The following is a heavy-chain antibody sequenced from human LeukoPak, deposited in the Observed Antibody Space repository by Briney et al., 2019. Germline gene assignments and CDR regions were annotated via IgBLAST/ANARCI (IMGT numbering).Heavy chain of an antibody. J-gene: IGHJ4*02. D-gene: IGHD3-10*01. CDR3: SRDRRPKNFGSGSYGY. Sequence: PGGSLRLSCAASGFPFSDYAMHWVRQAPVTGLEWVALISYDGNTVYYADSVKGRFTISRDDSQNTFYLQMNSLRTDDSAVYFCSRDRRPKNFGSGSYGYWGQGTLVSVSS. CDR1: GFPFSDYA. V-gene: IGHV3-30*04. CDR2: ISYDGNTV.